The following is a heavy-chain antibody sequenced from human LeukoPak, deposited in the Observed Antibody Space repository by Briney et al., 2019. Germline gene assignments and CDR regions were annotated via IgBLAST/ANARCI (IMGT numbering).Heavy chain of an antibody. CDR1: GCTFSNYD. CDR3: ARSSDYYASSAYYY. Sequence: ASVKVSCKASGCTFSNYDINWVRQATGQGLEWMGWMNPNSGNTGYAQKFQGRVTMTRNTSINTAYMELSSLPSEDPAVYYCARSSDYYASSAYYYWGQGTLVTVSS. J-gene: IGHJ4*02. CDR2: MNPNSGNT. D-gene: IGHD3-22*01. V-gene: IGHV1-8*01.